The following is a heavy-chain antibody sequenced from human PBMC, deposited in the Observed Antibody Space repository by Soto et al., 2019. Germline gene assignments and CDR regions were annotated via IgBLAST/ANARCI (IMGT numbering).Heavy chain of an antibody. D-gene: IGHD1-1*01. J-gene: IGHJ4*02. CDR1: GYAFTTYG. CDR2: ISAHNGNT. Sequence: QVHLVQSGAEVKKPGASVKVSCKGSGYAFTTYGITWVRQAPGQGLEWMGWISAHNGNTNYAQKLQGRVTVTRDTSPSTAYIELRSLRSDDTAVYYCARGRYGDYWGQGALVTVSS. V-gene: IGHV1-18*01. CDR3: ARGRYGDY.